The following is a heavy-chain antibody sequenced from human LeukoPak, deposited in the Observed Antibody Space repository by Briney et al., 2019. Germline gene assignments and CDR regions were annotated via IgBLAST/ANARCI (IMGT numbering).Heavy chain of an antibody. CDR3: AEDQQLEPFHY. V-gene: IGHV3-30-3*01. D-gene: IGHD1-1*01. Sequence: QPGSSLRLSCAASGFTFSSYTMHWVRQAPGNGLEWVAVMSHDGSTKFYADSVKGRFTISRDNSKNTLYLQMNSLRTDDTAIYYCAEDQQLEPFHYWGRGTLVTVSS. J-gene: IGHJ4*02. CDR1: GFTFSSYT. CDR2: MSHDGSTK.